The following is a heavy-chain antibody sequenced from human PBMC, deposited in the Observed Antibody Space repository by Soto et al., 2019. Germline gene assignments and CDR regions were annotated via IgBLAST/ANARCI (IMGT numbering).Heavy chain of an antibody. CDR2: IIPIFGTA. Sequence: QVQLVQSGAEVKKPGSSVKVSCKASGGTFSSYAISWVRQAPGQGLEWMGGIIPIFGTANYAQKFQGRVTITAAESKSTAYMELISLRSEDTAVYYCARHVPAAGYYYGMDVWGQGTTVTVSS. CDR1: GGTFSSYA. D-gene: IGHD2-2*01. CDR3: ARHVPAAGYYYGMDV. V-gene: IGHV1-69*12. J-gene: IGHJ6*02.